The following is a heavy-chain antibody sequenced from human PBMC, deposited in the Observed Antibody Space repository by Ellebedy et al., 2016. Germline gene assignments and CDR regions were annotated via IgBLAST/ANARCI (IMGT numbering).Heavy chain of an antibody. CDR1: GFTFSSYS. J-gene: IGHJ2*01. CDR2: ISSSSSYI. D-gene: IGHD3-3*01. V-gene: IGHV3-21*01. CDR3: ARDPTNESGYFNWYFDL. Sequence: GESLKISCAASGFTFSSYSMNWVRQAPGKGLEWVSSISSSSSYIYYADSVKGRFTISRDNAKNSLYLQMNSLRAEDTAVYYCARDPTNESGYFNWYFDLWGRGTLVTVSS.